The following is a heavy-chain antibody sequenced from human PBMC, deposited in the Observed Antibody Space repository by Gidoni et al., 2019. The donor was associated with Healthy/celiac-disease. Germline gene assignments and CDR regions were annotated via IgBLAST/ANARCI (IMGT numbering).Heavy chain of an antibody. Sequence: QVQLQQWGAGLLKPSETLSLTCAVYGGSFSGYYWSWIRQPPGKGLEWIGEINHSGSTNYNPSLKSRVTISVDTSKNQFSLKLSSVTAADTAVYYCARDGCSGGSCSLLYWYFDLWGRGTLVTVSS. D-gene: IGHD2-15*01. V-gene: IGHV4-34*01. CDR3: ARDGCSGGSCSLLYWYFDL. CDR1: GGSFSGYY. CDR2: INHSGST. J-gene: IGHJ2*01.